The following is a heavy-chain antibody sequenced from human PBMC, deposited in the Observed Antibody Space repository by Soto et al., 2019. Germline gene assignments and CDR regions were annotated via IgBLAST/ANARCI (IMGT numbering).Heavy chain of an antibody. CDR1: GFTFSSYG. Sequence: QVQLVESGGGVVQPGRSLRLSCAASGFTFSSYGMHWVRQAPGKGLEWVAVISYDGSNKYYADSVKGRFTISRDNSKNTPYLQMNSLRAEDTAVYYCAKDGAGATGGAFDIWGQGTMVTVSS. V-gene: IGHV3-30*18. J-gene: IGHJ3*02. CDR2: ISYDGSNK. CDR3: AKDGAGATGGAFDI. D-gene: IGHD1-26*01.